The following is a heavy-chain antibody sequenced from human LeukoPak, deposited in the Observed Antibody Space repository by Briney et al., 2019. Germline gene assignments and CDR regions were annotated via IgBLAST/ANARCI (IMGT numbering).Heavy chain of an antibody. CDR2: IYHSGST. Sequence: SETLSLTCTVSGGSISSSSYYWGWIRQPPGQGLEWIGSIYHSGSTNYNPSLKSRVTISVDKSKNQFSLKLSSVTAADTAVYYCARIGSVVVTAFVDYYYYMDVWGKGTTVTVSS. CDR3: ARIGSVVVTAFVDYYYYMDV. V-gene: IGHV4-39*07. J-gene: IGHJ6*03. D-gene: IGHD2-21*02. CDR1: GGSISSSSYY.